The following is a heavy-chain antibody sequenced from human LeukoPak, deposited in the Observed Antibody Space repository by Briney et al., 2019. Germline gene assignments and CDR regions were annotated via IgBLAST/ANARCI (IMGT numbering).Heavy chain of an antibody. CDR1: GYTLTELS. Sequence: GASVKVSCKVSGYTLTELSMHWVRQAPGRGLEWMGRFDPEDGETIYAQKFQGRVTMTADTSTDTVYMELSSLRSEDTAVYYCARDLWFGEYAFDIWGQGTMVTVSS. CDR2: FDPEDGET. V-gene: IGHV1-24*01. CDR3: ARDLWFGEYAFDI. D-gene: IGHD3-10*01. J-gene: IGHJ3*02.